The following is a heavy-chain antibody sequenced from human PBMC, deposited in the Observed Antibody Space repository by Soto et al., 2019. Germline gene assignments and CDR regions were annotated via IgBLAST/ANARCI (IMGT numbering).Heavy chain of an antibody. Sequence: SGPTLVNPTQTLTLTCTFSGFSLSTSGVGVGWIRQPPGKALEWLALIYWDDDKRYSPSLKSRLTITKDTSKNQVVLTMTNMDPVDTATYYCAHLYCSGGSCYSTEYFQHWGQGTLVTVSS. CDR2: IYWDDDK. V-gene: IGHV2-5*02. CDR1: GFSLSTSGVG. J-gene: IGHJ1*01. CDR3: AHLYCSGGSCYSTEYFQH. D-gene: IGHD2-15*01.